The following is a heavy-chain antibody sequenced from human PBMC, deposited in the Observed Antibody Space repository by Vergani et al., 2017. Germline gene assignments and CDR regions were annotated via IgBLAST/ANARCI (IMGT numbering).Heavy chain of an antibody. CDR3: ARAPGRLYGPRLDY. CDR2: ISSSSSTI. D-gene: IGHD2-8*01. J-gene: IGHJ4*02. V-gene: IGHV3-48*01. CDR1: GFTFSSYS. Sequence: EVQLVESGGGLVQPGGSLRLSCAASGFTFSSYSMNWVRQAPGKGLEWVSYISSSSSTIYYADSVKGRFTISRDNAKNSLYLQMNSLRAEDTAVYYCARAPGRLYGPRLDYWGQGTLVTVSS.